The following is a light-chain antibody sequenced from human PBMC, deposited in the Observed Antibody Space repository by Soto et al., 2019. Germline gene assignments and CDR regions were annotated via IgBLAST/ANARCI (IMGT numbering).Light chain of an antibody. J-gene: IGKJ1*01. CDR2: GAS. Sequence: EIVLTQSPGTLSLSPGERAALSCGASQIVSSSYLACYQQKPGLAPILLIYGASIRAPGIPDRFSSSSACGDVFLTSIRRLEEEDSAEYCQQQYGSPLWTFGQGTKVDIK. V-gene: IGKV3-20*01. CDR1: QIVSSSY. CDR3: QQYGSPLWT.